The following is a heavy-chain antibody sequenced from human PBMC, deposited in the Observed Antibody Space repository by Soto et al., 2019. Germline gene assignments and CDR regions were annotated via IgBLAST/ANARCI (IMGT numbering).Heavy chain of an antibody. J-gene: IGHJ6*02. D-gene: IGHD2-15*01. Sequence: QVQLVQSGAAVKKPGSSVKVSCKASGGTFSSYAISWVRQAPGQGLEWMGGIIPIFGTANYAQKFQGRVTITADESTSTAYMELSSLRSEDTAVYYCARGIVVVVAATPADYYYGMDVWGQGTTVTVSS. CDR1: GGTFSSYA. V-gene: IGHV1-69*12. CDR3: ARGIVVVVAATPADYYYGMDV. CDR2: IIPIFGTA.